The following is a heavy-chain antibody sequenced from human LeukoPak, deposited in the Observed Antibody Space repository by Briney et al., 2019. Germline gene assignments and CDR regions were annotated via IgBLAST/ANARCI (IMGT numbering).Heavy chain of an antibody. J-gene: IGHJ4*02. V-gene: IGHV3-23*01. CDR1: RFTFNSYA. D-gene: IGHD3-22*01. CDR3: ARLYYYDSSGPARAPYFDY. CDR2: IGGSNGIT. Sequence: GSLIPSCAASRFTFNSYAMSWVRQAPGKGLEWVSVIGGSNGITFYVGSVKGRFTISRDNSKDTLYLQMNSLRAEDTAVYYCARLYYYDSSGPARAPYFDYWGQGTLVTVSS.